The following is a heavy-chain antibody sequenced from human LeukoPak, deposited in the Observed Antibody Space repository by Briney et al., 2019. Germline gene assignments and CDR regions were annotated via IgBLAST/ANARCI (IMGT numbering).Heavy chain of an antibody. CDR1: GFTFSSYG. J-gene: IGHJ6*02. D-gene: IGHD3-3*01. CDR2: IWYDGSNK. Sequence: GGSLRLSCAASGFTFSSYGTHWVRQAPGKGLEWVAVIWYDGSNKYYADSVKGRFTISRDNSKNTLYLQMNSLRAEDTAVYYCARGGPPGTYYDFWSGYSAYYYYGMDVWGQGTTVTVSS. CDR3: ARGGPPGTYYDFWSGYSAYYYYGMDV. V-gene: IGHV3-33*01.